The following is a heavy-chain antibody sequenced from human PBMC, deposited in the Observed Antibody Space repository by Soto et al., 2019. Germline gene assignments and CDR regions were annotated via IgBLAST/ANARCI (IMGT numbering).Heavy chain of an antibody. CDR3: ARVLPPGIQLWLGDFDY. D-gene: IGHD5-18*01. CDR2: ISAYNGNT. Sequence: QVQLVQSGAEVKKPGASVKVSCKASGYTFTSYGISWVRQAPGQGLEWMGWISAYNGNTNYAQKLQGRVTMTTDTSTSTAYMELRSLRSDDTAVYYCARVLPPGIQLWLGDFDYWGQGTLVTVSS. CDR1: GYTFTSYG. V-gene: IGHV1-18*01. J-gene: IGHJ4*02.